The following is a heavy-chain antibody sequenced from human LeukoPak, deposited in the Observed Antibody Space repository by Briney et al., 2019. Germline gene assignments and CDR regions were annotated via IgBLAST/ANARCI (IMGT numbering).Heavy chain of an antibody. CDR1: GGSFSGYY. CDR3: AKLGSFYYYMDV. CDR2: INHSGST. Sequence: ASETLSLTCAVYGGSFSGYYWSWIRQPPGKGLEWIGEINHSGSTNYNPSLKSRVTISVDTSKNQFSLRLSSVTAADTAVYYCAKLGSFYYYMDVWGKGTTVTVSS. J-gene: IGHJ6*03. V-gene: IGHV4-34*01. D-gene: IGHD3-16*01.